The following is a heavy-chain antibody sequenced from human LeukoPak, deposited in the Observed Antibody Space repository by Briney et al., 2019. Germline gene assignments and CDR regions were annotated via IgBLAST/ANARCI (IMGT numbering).Heavy chain of an antibody. CDR1: GYTFTSYY. Sequence: GASVKVSCKASGYTFTSYYMHWVRQAPGQGLEWMGIINPSGGSTSYAQKFQGRVTMTRDMSTSTAYMELSSLRSEDTAVYYCASTHLGYCSGGSCSIFDYWGQGTLVTVSS. J-gene: IGHJ4*02. V-gene: IGHV1-46*01. CDR3: ASTHLGYCSGGSCSIFDY. CDR2: INPSGGST. D-gene: IGHD2-15*01.